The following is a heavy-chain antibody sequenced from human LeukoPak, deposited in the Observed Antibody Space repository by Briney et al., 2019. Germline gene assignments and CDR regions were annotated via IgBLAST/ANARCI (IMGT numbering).Heavy chain of an antibody. CDR1: GFRFDDYG. V-gene: IGHV3-23*01. CDR2: ISGSGDST. CDR3: AKDRLLNCRGDCYIFDY. Sequence: GGSLRLSCAASGFRFDDYGMSWVRQRPGKGLEWVSSISGSGDSTFYADSVKGRFSISRDNSKNTLYLQVNGLRTEDTAVYYCAKDRLLNCRGDCYIFDYWGQGTVVTVSS. J-gene: IGHJ4*02. D-gene: IGHD2-21*02.